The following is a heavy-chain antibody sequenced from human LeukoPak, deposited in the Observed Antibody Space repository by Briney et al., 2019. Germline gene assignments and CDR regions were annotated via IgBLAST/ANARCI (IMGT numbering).Heavy chain of an antibody. CDR3: AKDFYGGNLYLDAFDI. D-gene: IGHD4-23*01. V-gene: IGHV3-23*01. Sequence: PGGSLRLSCAASGFTFSSYAVSWVRQAPGKGLEWVSAISGSGGSTYYADSVKGRFTISRDNSENTLYLQMNSLRAEDTAVYYCAKDFYGGNLYLDAFDIWGQGAMVTVSS. CDR1: GFTFSSYA. CDR2: ISGSGGST. J-gene: IGHJ3*02.